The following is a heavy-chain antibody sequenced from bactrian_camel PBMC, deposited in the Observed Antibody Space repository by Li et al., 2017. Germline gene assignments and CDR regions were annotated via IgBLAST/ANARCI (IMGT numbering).Heavy chain of an antibody. J-gene: IGHJ4*01. CDR2: ISSDDTT. V-gene: IGHV3S53*01. CDR1: ESTYPTCN. D-gene: IGHD5*01. Sequence: HVQLVESGEALVQPGGSLRLSCVASESTYPTCNMGWYRQAPGQERDMVASISSDDTTYYADAVKGRFSISQDYSKHTETLQMNSLKPEDTAMYYCAATSYGLTFDPKAYNYWGQGTQVTVS. CDR3: AATSYGLTFDPKAYNY.